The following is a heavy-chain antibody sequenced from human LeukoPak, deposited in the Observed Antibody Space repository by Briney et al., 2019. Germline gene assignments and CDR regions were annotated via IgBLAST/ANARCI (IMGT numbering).Heavy chain of an antibody. CDR3: AKVGDGHCSTTSCYGWFDP. CDR1: ELTFSSYA. J-gene: IGHJ5*02. Sequence: GGSLRLSCAASELTFSSYAMSWVRQAPGKGLEWVSAISASGGSTYYADSVRGRFTVSRDNSKNTLYLQMNSLRAEDTAVYYCAKVGDGHCSTTSCYGWFDPWGQGTPVTVSS. D-gene: IGHD2-2*01. CDR2: ISASGGST. V-gene: IGHV3-23*01.